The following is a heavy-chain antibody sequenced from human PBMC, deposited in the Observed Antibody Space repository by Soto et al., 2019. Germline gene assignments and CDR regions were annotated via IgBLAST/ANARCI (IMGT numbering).Heavy chain of an antibody. J-gene: IGHJ6*02. V-gene: IGHV3-33*01. CDR1: GFTFSSYG. CDR2: IWYDGSNK. Sequence: GGSLRLSCAASGFTFSSYGMHWVRQAPGKGLEWVAVIWYDGSNKYYADSVKGRFTISRDNSKNTLYLQMNSLRAEDTAVYYCARDLGEIGQYYYYGMDVWGQGTTVTVSS. CDR3: ARDLGEIGQYYYYGMDV.